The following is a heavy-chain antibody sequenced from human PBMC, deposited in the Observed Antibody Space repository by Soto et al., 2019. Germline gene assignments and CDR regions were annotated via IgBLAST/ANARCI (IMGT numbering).Heavy chain of an antibody. J-gene: IGHJ5*02. CDR1: GYTFTHYD. Sequence: ASVKVSCKSSGYTFTHYDMQWVRQAPGQGLEWMGIINPSDGSTSYAQDFQGRVTMTRDTSTSTVYMELSSLRSEDTAVYYCARGAYYTTGGGPWGQGTLVTVSS. CDR2: INPSDGST. V-gene: IGHV1-46*03. CDR3: ARGAYYTTGGGP. D-gene: IGHD3-3*01.